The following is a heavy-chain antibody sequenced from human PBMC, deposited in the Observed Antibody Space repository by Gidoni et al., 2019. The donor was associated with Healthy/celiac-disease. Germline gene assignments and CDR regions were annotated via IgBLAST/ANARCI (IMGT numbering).Heavy chain of an antibody. CDR2: INPNSGGT. D-gene: IGHD6-19*01. CDR1: GYTFTGYY. Sequence: QVQLVQSGAEVKKPGASVKVSCKASGYTFTGYYMHWVRQAPGQGLEWMGWINPNSGGTNYAQKFQGRVTMTRETSISTAYMELSRLRSDDTAVYYCAREPQQWLVTDAFDIWGQGTMVTVSS. V-gene: IGHV1-2*02. CDR3: AREPQQWLVTDAFDI. J-gene: IGHJ3*02.